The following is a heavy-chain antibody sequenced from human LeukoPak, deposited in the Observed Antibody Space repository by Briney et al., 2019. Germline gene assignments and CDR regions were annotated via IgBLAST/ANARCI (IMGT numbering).Heavy chain of an antibody. Sequence: SETLSLTCTVSGGSISSYYWSWIRQPPGKGLEWIGYIYYSGSTNYNPSLKSRVTISVDTSKNQFSLKLSSVTAADTAVYYCARVGALGAFDIWGQGTMVTVSS. CDR1: GGSISSYY. J-gene: IGHJ3*02. V-gene: IGHV4-59*12. CDR3: ARVGALGAFDI. CDR2: IYYSGST. D-gene: IGHD1-26*01.